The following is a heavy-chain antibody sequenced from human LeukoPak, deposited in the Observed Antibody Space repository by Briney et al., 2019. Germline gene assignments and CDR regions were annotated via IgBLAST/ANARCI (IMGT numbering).Heavy chain of an antibody. CDR2: IIPIFGTA. CDR3: ARGEVGATGFDP. CDR1: GGTFSSYA. D-gene: IGHD1-26*01. V-gene: IGHV1-69*05. J-gene: IGHJ5*02. Sequence: SVKVSCKASGGTFSSYAISWVRQAPGQGLEWMGGIIPIFGTANYAQKFQGRVTITTDESTSTAYMELSSLRSEDAAVYYCARGEVGATGFDPWGQGTLVTVSS.